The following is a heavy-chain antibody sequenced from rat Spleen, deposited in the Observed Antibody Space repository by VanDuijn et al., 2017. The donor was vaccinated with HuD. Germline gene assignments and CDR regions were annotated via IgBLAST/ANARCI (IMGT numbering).Heavy chain of an antibody. Sequence: QVQLKESGPGLVQPSQTLSLTCTVSGFSLISYAVNWVRQPPGKGLEWMGTIWSGGNTDYNSALKSRLSISRDTAKSQVVLKMNSLQTEDTAMYFCVRRGYHPFDYWGQGTLVTVSS. CDR2: IWSGGNT. V-gene: IGHV2-15*01. J-gene: IGHJ3*01. CDR3: VRRGYHPFDY. CDR1: GFSLISYA. D-gene: IGHD1-7*01.